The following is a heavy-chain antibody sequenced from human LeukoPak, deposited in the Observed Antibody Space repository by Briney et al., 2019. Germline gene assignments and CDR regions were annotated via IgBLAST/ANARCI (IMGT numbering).Heavy chain of an antibody. V-gene: IGHV3-7*02. CDR3: ARGRIPVVPHFDD. J-gene: IGHJ4*02. Sequence: SGGSLRLSCAASGFTFSRYWMSWVRQAPGKGLEWVANIKQDGTEKFYLDSVRGRFTISRDNAKNSLYLQMNSLRAEDTAVYFCARGRIPVVPHFDDWGQGTLVTVSS. CDR1: GFTFSRYW. D-gene: IGHD2-21*01. CDR2: IKQDGTEK.